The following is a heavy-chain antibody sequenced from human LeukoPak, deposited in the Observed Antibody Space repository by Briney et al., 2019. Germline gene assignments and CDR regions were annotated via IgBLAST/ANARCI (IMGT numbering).Heavy chain of an antibody. Sequence: ASVKVSCKASGYTFTSYDINWVRQATGQGLEWMGWMNPNSGNTGYAQKFQGRVTMTRNTPISTAYMELSSLRSEDTAVYYCARARCSSTSCYEYYWGQGTLVTVSS. D-gene: IGHD2-2*01. CDR1: GYTFTSYD. V-gene: IGHV1-8*01. CDR3: ARARCSSTSCYEYY. J-gene: IGHJ4*02. CDR2: MNPNSGNT.